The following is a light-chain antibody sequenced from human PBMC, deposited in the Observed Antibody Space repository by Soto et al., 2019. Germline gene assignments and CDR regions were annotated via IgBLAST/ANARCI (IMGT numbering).Light chain of an antibody. Sequence: QSVLTQPASVSGSPGQSITISCSGTSSDIGSYDHVAWYQQFPGKSPKLIIYAVSDRPSGVSDRFSGSKSGNTASLTISGLQAEDEGDYYCTSYTTSNTLYVFGTGTKVTVL. V-gene: IGLV2-14*03. CDR3: TSYTTSNTLYV. CDR1: SSDIGSYDH. CDR2: AVS. J-gene: IGLJ1*01.